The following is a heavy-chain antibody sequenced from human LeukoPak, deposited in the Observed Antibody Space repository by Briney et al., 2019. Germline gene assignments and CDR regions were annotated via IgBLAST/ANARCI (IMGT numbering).Heavy chain of an antibody. Sequence: PGGSLRLSCEASRFTFSAYAMTWVRQAPGKGLEYVSAISTNGGSTYYANSVKGRFTISRDNSKNTLYLQMGSVRAEDMAVYYCARWGSTSCYDYWGQGTLVTVSS. D-gene: IGHD2-2*01. J-gene: IGHJ4*02. CDR1: RFTFSAYA. CDR3: ARWGSTSCYDY. V-gene: IGHV3-64*01. CDR2: ISTNGGST.